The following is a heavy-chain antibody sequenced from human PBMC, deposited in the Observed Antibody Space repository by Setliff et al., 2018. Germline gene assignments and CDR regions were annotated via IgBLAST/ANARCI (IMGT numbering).Heavy chain of an antibody. D-gene: IGHD3-16*01. CDR1: GYSFTDFY. CDR2: LNPRTGGT. V-gene: IGHV1-2*06. CDR3: AKGGGRLSISQSYFHMDV. Sequence: ASVKVSCKTSGYSFTDFYIHWVRHAPGHGLEWLGRLNPRTGGTNLPQRFQGRVTMTRDTSMRTAFLEMSGLTSDDTAIFYCAKGGGRLSISQSYFHMDVWGAGTTVTVSS. J-gene: IGHJ6*03.